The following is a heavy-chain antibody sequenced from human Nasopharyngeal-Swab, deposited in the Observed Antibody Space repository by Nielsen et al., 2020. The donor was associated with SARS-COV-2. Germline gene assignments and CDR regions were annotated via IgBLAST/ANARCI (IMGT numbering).Heavy chain of an antibody. D-gene: IGHD6-13*01. CDR2: MYHSGST. Sequence: SETLSLTCTVSVGTISSANWWSWVRQPPGQGLEWIGDMYHSGSTAYNPSLKSRVTISVDKSKNQLSLKVFSVTAADTGVYYCARDGSAAGAMSAFDIWGQGTMVTVSS. CDR3: ARDGSAAGAMSAFDI. CDR1: VGTISSANW. V-gene: IGHV4-4*02. J-gene: IGHJ3*02.